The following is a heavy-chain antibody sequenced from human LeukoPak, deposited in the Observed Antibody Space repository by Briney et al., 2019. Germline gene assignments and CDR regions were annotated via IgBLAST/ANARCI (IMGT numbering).Heavy chain of an antibody. J-gene: IGHJ3*02. Sequence: SETLSLTCAVSGYSISSCSSWGWIRQPPGKGLEWIGSIYHSGSTYYNPSLKSRVTISVDTSKNQFSLKLSSVTAADTAVYYCAREYDISGYYPSDAFYIWGQGTMVTVSS. D-gene: IGHD3-22*01. CDR2: IYHSGST. V-gene: IGHV4-38-2*02. CDR1: GYSISSCSS. CDR3: AREYDISGYYPSDAFYI.